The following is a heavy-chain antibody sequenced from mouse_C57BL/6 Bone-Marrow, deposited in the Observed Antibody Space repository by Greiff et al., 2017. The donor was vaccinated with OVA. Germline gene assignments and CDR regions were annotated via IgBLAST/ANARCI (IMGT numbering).Heavy chain of an antibody. Sequence: EVKLQESGPELVKPGASVKISCKASGYSFTGYYMNWVKQSPEKSLEWIGEINPSTGGTTYNQKFKAKATLTVDKSSSTAYMQLKSLTSEDSAVYYCARGGTTVVVPAYWGQGTLVTVSA. CDR2: INPSTGGT. CDR1: GYSFTGYY. CDR3: ARGGTTVVVPAY. V-gene: IGHV1-42*01. J-gene: IGHJ3*01. D-gene: IGHD1-1*01.